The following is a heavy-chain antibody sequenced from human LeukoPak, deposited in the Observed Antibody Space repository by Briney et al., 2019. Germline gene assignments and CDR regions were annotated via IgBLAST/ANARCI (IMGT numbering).Heavy chain of an antibody. J-gene: IGHJ4*02. CDR1: GGSISSSSYY. V-gene: IGHV4-39*07. D-gene: IGHD3-3*01. Sequence: SETLSLTCTVSGGSISSSSYYWTWIRQPPGKGLEWIGEIIDTGSTKYNSSLKSRVTISVDTSKNEFSLNLTSVTAADTAVYYCARGLASGYPPIPFDYWGQGTLVTVSS. CDR2: IIDTGST. CDR3: ARGLASGYPPIPFDY.